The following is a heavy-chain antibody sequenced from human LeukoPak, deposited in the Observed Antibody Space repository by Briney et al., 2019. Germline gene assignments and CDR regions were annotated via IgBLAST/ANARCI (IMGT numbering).Heavy chain of an antibody. CDR3: ARGLARGYSYGHFDY. CDR2: IYYSGST. J-gene: IGHJ4*02. CDR1: GGSISSYY. D-gene: IGHD5-18*01. V-gene: IGHV4-59*01. Sequence: SETLSLTCTVSGGSISSYYWSWIRQPPGKGLEWIGYIYYSGSTNYNPSLKSRVTISVDTSKNQFSLKLSSVTAGDTAVYYCARGLARGYSYGHFDYWGQGTLVTVSS.